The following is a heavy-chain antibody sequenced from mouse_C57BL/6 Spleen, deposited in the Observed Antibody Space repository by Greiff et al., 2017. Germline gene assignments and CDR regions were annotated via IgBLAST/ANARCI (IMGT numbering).Heavy chain of an antibody. CDR1: GFSLTSYG. CDR3: DRRYDNYANAMDY. D-gene: IGHD2-1*01. V-gene: IGHV2-5*01. CDR2: IWRGGSK. Sequence: QVQLQQSGPGLVQPSQCLSITCTVSGFSLTSYGVHWVRQSPGKGLEWLGVIWRGGSKDYNAAFMSRLSITKDNSKSQDFFKMNSLQADDTAIYYCDRRYDNYANAMDYWGQGTTVTVSS. J-gene: IGHJ4*01.